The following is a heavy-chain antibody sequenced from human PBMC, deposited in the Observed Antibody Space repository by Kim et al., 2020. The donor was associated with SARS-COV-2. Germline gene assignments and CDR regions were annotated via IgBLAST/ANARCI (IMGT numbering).Heavy chain of an antibody. CDR2: IYPGDSDT. CDR1: GYRFTTYW. V-gene: IGHV5-51*01. J-gene: IGHJ4*02. D-gene: IGHD3-22*01. CDR3: ARPLDSSGYYLGY. Sequence: GESLKISCQGSGYRFTTYWIGWVRQMPRKGLEWMGTIYPGDSDTRYSPSFQGQVTISADKSISTAYLQWSSLKASDTAMYYCARPLDSSGYYLGYWGQGTLVTVSS.